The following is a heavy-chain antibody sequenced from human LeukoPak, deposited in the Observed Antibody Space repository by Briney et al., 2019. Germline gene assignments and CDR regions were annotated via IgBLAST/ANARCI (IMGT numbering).Heavy chain of an antibody. J-gene: IGHJ4*02. Sequence: ASVKVSCKASGYTFTGYYIHWVRQAPGQGLEWMGWINPNNGATNYAQDFLGRVTMTRDTSITTAYMELSRLRSDDTAVYYCARQNFGESHFDYWGQGTLVTVSS. CDR1: GYTFTGYY. V-gene: IGHV1-2*02. D-gene: IGHD3-10*01. CDR2: INPNNGAT. CDR3: ARQNFGESHFDY.